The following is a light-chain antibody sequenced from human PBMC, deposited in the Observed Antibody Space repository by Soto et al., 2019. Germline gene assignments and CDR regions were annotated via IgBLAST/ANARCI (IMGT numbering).Light chain of an antibody. Sequence: QAVVTQPASVSGSPGQSITISCTGTSSDVGSYNLVSWYQQHPGKAPKLMIYEVSKRPSGVSNRFSGSKSGNTAPLTISGLQAEDEADYYCCSYAGSSLKVFGGGTKLTVL. CDR2: EVS. CDR3: CSYAGSSLKV. J-gene: IGLJ2*01. CDR1: SSDVGSYNL. V-gene: IGLV2-23*02.